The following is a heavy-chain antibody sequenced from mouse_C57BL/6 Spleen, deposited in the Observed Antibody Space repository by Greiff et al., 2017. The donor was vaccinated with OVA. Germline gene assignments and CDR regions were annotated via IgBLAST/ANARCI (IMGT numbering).Heavy chain of an antibody. Sequence: EVQGVESGGGLVQPKGSLKLSCAASGFSFNTYAMNWVRQAPGKGLEWVARIRSKSNNYATYYADSVKDRFTISRDDSESMLYLQMNNLKTEDTAMYYCVREGLWFYFDYWGQGTTLTVSS. CDR2: IRSKSNNYAT. J-gene: IGHJ2*01. D-gene: IGHD2-2*01. CDR3: VREGLWFYFDY. CDR1: GFSFNTYA. V-gene: IGHV10-1*01.